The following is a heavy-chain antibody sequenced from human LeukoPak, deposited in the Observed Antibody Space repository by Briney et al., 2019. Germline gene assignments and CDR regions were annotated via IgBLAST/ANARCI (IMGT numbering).Heavy chain of an antibody. CDR1: GFTFSSYA. CDR3: AKDKGIAAAPLDYMDV. CDR2: ISGSGGST. J-gene: IGHJ6*03. D-gene: IGHD6-13*01. Sequence: GGSLRLSCAASGFTFSSYAMSWVRQAPGKGLEWVSAISGSGGSTYYADSVKGRFTISRDNSKNTLYLQMNSLRAEDTAVYYCAKDKGIAAAPLDYMDVWGKGTTVTVSS. V-gene: IGHV3-23*01.